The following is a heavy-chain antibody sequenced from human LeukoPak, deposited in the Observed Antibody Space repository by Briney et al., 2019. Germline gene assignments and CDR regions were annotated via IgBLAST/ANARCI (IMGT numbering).Heavy chain of an antibody. V-gene: IGHV3-48*01. D-gene: IGHD3-22*01. CDR3: AKHSHDGSAPYYEVQLDY. Sequence: GGSLRLSCAASGFTFSSYSMNWVRQAPGKGPEWVSYISSSSSTIYYADSVKGRFTISRDNSKNTVYVQMNSLRAEDTAIYYCAKHSHDGSAPYYEVQLDYWGQGTLVTVSS. J-gene: IGHJ4*02. CDR2: ISSSSSTI. CDR1: GFTFSSYS.